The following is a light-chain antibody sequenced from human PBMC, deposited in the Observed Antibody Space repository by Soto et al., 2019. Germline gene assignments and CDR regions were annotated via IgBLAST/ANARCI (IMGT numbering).Light chain of an antibody. CDR2: GAS. Sequence: EIVMTQSPASLSVSPGDGATLSCRASQSVASNVAWYQQKPGQGPRLLIHGASTRAVGVPARFSGSRSGTDFTLTISSPQSEDFAVYYCQQYHNWPPQYTFGQGTKLQIK. CDR1: QSVASN. J-gene: IGKJ2*01. CDR3: QQYHNWPPQYT. V-gene: IGKV3-15*01.